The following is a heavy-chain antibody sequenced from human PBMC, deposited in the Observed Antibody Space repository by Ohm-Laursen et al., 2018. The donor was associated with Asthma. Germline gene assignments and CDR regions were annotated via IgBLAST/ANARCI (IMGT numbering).Heavy chain of an antibody. CDR1: GFTFSSYW. D-gene: IGHD3-10*01. CDR2: INSDGSST. Sequence: SLRLSCSASGFTFSSYWMHWVRQAPGKGLVWVSRINSDGSSTSYADSVKGRFTISRDNAKNTLYLQMNSLRAEDTAVYYCAAQKSPLVRGVIITYYWYFDLWGRGTLATVSS. CDR3: AAQKSPLVRGVIITYYWYFDL. V-gene: IGHV3-74*01. J-gene: IGHJ2*01.